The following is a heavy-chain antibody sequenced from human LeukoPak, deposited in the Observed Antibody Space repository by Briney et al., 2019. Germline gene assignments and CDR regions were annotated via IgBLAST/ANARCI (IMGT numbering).Heavy chain of an antibody. V-gene: IGHV3-30*14. CDR2: VSHEGSQS. CDR1: GFSFSSHA. Sequence: GGSLRLSCAASGFSFSSHAMHWVRQAPGKGLEWVAVVSHEGSQSYFADSVKGRFTISRDNSKNTLYLQMNSLRAEDTAVYYCARDSVSNLVPFDYWGQGTLVTVSS. J-gene: IGHJ4*02. CDR3: ARDSVSNLVPFDY. D-gene: IGHD2-8*01.